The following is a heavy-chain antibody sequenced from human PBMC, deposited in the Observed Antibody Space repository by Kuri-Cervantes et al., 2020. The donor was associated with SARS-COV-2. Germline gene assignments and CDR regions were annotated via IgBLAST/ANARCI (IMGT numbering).Heavy chain of an antibody. V-gene: IGHV3-74*01. J-gene: IGHJ4*02. Sequence: LSLTCAASGFTFSDHWIHWVRQAPGKGLVWVSRINPDGSYTNNADSVKGRFTLSRDNAKNMLFLQMNSLRAEDTAVYYCVRDGDHWNFDYWGQGTLVTVSS. CDR3: VRDGDHWNFDY. CDR1: GFTFSDHW. CDR2: INPDGSYT. D-gene: IGHD1-1*01.